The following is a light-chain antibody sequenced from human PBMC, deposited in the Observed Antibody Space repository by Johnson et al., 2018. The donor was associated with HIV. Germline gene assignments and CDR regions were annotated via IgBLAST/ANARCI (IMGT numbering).Light chain of an antibody. J-gene: IGLJ1*01. Sequence: TQPPSVSVSLGQMARITCSGEALPKKYAYWYQQKPGQFPVLVIYKDSERPSGIPERFSGSSSGTIVTLTISGVQAEDEADYYCLSAASSGEVFGTGTKVTVL. CDR3: LSAASSGEV. CDR2: KDS. CDR1: ALPKKY. V-gene: IGLV3-16*01.